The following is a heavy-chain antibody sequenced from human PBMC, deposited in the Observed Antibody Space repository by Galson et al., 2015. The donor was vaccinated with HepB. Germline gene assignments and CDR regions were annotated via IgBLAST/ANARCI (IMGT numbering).Heavy chain of an antibody. CDR3: ARHRYGSGSYYTGDLLFDYYYYMDV. CDR2: IDPSDSYT. J-gene: IGHJ6*03. V-gene: IGHV5-10-1*01. Sequence: QSGAEVKKPGESLRISCKGSGYSFTSYWISWVRQMPGKGLEWMGRIDPSDSYTNYSPSFQGHVTISADKSISTAYLQWSSLKASDTAMYYCARHRYGSGSYYTGDLLFDYYYYMDVWGKGTTVTVSS. D-gene: IGHD3-10*01. CDR1: GYSFTSYW.